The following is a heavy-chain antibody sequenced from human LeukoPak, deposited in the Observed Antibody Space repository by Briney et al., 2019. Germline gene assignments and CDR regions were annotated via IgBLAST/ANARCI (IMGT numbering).Heavy chain of an antibody. CDR2: SYYSAST. D-gene: IGHD2-2*01. CDR3: AREEVVPAAMGYYYYYGMDV. V-gene: IGHV4-31*03. Sequence: TLTLTCTVSGGSISSCDYYWSWIRQHPGQGLDWNGYSYYSASTYYNPSLKSRGTISVDTSKNQFSLKLSSGTAADTAVYYCAREEVVPAAMGYYYYYGMDVWGKGTTVSASS. CDR1: GGSISSCDYY. J-gene: IGHJ6*04.